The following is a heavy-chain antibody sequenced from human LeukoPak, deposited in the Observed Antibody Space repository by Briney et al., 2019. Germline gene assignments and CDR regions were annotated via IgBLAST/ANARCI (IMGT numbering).Heavy chain of an antibody. CDR2: AYHSGST. V-gene: IGHV4-59*08. J-gene: IGHJ4*02. Sequence: SETLSLTCTVSGAFTRTHCWSWIRQPPGKGLEWIGYAYHSGSTKYNPSLKSRVTISVDTSKNQFSLELTSVTAADTAVYYCARLSGDGYNSPGHDYWGQGTLVTVSS. CDR1: GAFTRTHC. CDR3: ARLSGDGYNSPGHDY. D-gene: IGHD5-24*01.